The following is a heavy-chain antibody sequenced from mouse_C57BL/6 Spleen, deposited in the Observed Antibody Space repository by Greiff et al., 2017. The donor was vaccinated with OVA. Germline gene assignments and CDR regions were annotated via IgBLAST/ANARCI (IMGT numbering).Heavy chain of an antibody. V-gene: IGHV1-81*01. Sequence: QVQLQQSGAELARPGASVKLSCKASGYTFTSYGISWVKQRTGQGLEWIGEIYPRSGNTYYNEKFKGKVTLTADKSSSTAYMEIHSLTAEDSAVYVSERETDSNYEGYCDYWGKGTTLTVS. CDR2: IYPRSGNT. CDR3: ERETDSNYEGYCDY. CDR1: GYTFTSYG. D-gene: IGHD2-5*01. J-gene: IGHJ2*01.